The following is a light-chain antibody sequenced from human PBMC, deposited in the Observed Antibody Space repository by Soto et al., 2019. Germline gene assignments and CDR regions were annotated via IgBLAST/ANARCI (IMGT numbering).Light chain of an antibody. CDR3: SSYSSSTTHVV. CDR2: DVT. J-gene: IGLJ2*01. CDR1: SSDVGDFNY. Sequence: QSALTQPASVSGSPGRSVTISCTGTSSDVGDFNYVSWYQHLPGRAPKLIIYDVTNRPSGISYRFSASKSGRTASLTISWLQAEDEAYYYCSSYSSSTTHVVFGGGTKLTVL. V-gene: IGLV2-14*03.